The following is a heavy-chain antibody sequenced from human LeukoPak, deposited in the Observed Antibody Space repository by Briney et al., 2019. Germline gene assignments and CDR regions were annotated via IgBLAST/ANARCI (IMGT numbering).Heavy chain of an antibody. J-gene: IGHJ4*02. V-gene: IGHV4-39*01. Sequence: PSETQSLTCTLSDRSISSSSDHWGWSREPPGKGLEWIGRIYSNGRTYYNPSLKNRVTIPLEASNTQFSLKLSSVTAADTAVYYCAALRNHYYGYFYSWGPGTLFTVS. CDR3: AALRNHYYGYFYS. D-gene: IGHD3-10*01. CDR2: IYSNGRT. CDR1: DRSISSSSDH.